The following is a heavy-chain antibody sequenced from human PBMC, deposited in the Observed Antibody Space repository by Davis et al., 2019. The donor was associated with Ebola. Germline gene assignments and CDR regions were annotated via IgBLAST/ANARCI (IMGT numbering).Heavy chain of an antibody. CDR1: GYTFTSYG. V-gene: IGHV1-18*01. J-gene: IGHJ4*02. CDR2: KNPYSGNT. Sequence: ASVTVSCKASGYTFTSYGISWVRQAPGQGLEWMGEKNPYSGNTNYAQKLQGRVTVTTDTSTSTAYMELRSLRSDDTAVYYCARNDYGDYYFDYWGQGTLVTVSS. CDR3: ARNDYGDYYFDY. D-gene: IGHD4-17*01.